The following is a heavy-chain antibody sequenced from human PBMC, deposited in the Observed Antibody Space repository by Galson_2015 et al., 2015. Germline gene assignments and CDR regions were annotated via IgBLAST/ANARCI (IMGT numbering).Heavy chain of an antibody. CDR1: GDAISSSAW. J-gene: IGHJ5*01. D-gene: IGHD2/OR15-2a*01. Sequence: SETLSLTCAVSGDAISSSAWWTWVRQTPGKGLEWIGEVYHSGITTYNPSLKSRVMISVDKWEDQFSLSLTSVTAADTAVYYCARVRTNRGLLSGSWIDSWGQGTLVTVSS. V-gene: IGHV4-4*02. CDR3: ARVRTNRGLLSGSWIDS. CDR2: VYHSGIT.